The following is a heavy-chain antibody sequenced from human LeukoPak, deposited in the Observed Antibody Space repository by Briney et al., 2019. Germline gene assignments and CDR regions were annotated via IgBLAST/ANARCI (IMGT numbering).Heavy chain of an antibody. CDR2: IYYSGST. D-gene: IGHD3-16*01. CDR3: ASTRRGTKEVDY. V-gene: IGHV4-59*01. J-gene: IGHJ4*02. Sequence: PSETLSLTCTVSGGSISSYYWSWIRQPPGKGLEWIGYIYYSGSTNYNPSLKSRVTISVDTSKNQFSLKLSSVTAADTAVYYCASTRRGTKEVDYWGQGTLVTVSS. CDR1: GGSISSYY.